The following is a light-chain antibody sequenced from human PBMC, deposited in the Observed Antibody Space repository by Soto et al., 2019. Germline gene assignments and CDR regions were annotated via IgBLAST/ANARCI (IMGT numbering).Light chain of an antibody. J-gene: IGKJ1*01. CDR1: QSVYSN. CDR2: RAY. Sequence: EIVMTQAPATMSVSPGERATLSCRASQSVYSNVAWYQPRPGQAPRLLIYRAYTRATGIPARFSGSGSGTEFTLTISSLQSEDFAVYYCQHYQNLWAFGQGTKVEIK. CDR3: QHYQNLWA. V-gene: IGKV3-15*01.